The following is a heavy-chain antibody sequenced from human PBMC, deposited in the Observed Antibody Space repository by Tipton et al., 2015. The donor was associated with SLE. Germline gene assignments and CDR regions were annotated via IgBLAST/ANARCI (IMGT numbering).Heavy chain of an antibody. Sequence: SLRLSCSASGFTFSAYGFHWVRQAPGKGLEWVSVISNDGSDEYYADSVKGRFTISRDSTKNTLYLQMNSLRVEDTAVYYCARVSVAGTFGGDFQVWGQGTLVTVAS. J-gene: IGHJ1*01. CDR1: GFTFSAYG. D-gene: IGHD3-16*01. CDR2: ISNDGSDE. CDR3: ARVSVAGTFGGDFQV. V-gene: IGHV3-30*03.